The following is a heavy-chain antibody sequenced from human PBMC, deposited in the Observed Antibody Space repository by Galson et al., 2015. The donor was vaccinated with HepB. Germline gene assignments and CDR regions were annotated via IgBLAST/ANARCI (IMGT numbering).Heavy chain of an antibody. CDR3: ARWGQYYYGMDV. CDR1: GGTFSSYT. Sequence: SVKVSCKASGGTFSSYTISWVRQAPGQGLEWMGRIIPILGIANYAQKFQGRVTITADKSTSTAYMELSSLRSEDTAVYYCARWGQYYYGMDVWGQGTTVTVSS. D-gene: IGHD3-16*01. V-gene: IGHV1-69*02. J-gene: IGHJ6*02. CDR2: IIPILGIA.